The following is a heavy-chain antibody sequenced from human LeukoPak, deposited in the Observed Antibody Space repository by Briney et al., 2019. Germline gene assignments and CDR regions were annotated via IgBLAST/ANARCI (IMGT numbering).Heavy chain of an antibody. J-gene: IGHJ5*02. CDR3: ARQGRSGYYSAFQWFDP. Sequence: ASVKVSCKASGYTFTSYGISWVRQAPGQGLEWMGWISAYNGNTNYAQKLQGRVTMTTDKSTSTVYMELSSLRSEDTAVYYCARQGRSGYYSAFQWFDPWGQGTLVTVSS. V-gene: IGHV1-18*01. CDR1: GYTFTSYG. D-gene: IGHD3-22*01. CDR2: ISAYNGNT.